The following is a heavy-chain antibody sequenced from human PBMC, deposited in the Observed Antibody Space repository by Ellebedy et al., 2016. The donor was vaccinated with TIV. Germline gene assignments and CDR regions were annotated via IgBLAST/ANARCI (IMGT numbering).Heavy chain of an antibody. Sequence: GESLKISCAASGFTFSSYGMHWVRQAPGKGLEWVAVIWYDGSNKYYADSVKGRFTISRDNSKNTLYLQMNSLRAEDTAVYYCAFYGGNSLGNWGQGTLVTVSS. CDR2: IWYDGSNK. V-gene: IGHV3-33*01. J-gene: IGHJ4*02. CDR3: AFYGGNSLGN. CDR1: GFTFSSYG. D-gene: IGHD4-23*01.